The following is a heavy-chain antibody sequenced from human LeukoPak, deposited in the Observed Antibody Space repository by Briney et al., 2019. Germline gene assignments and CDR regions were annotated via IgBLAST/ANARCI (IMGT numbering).Heavy chain of an antibody. CDR2: IYTSGST. CDR3: ARGAYQLLYGWFDP. V-gene: IGHV4-4*07. CDR1: GGSISSYY. D-gene: IGHD2-2*02. J-gene: IGHJ5*02. Sequence: SETLSLTCTVSGGSISSYYWSWVRQPAGKGLEWVGRIYTSGSTNYNPSLKSRVTMSVDTSKNQFSLKLSSVTAADTAVYYCARGAYQLLYGWFDPWGQGTLVTVSS.